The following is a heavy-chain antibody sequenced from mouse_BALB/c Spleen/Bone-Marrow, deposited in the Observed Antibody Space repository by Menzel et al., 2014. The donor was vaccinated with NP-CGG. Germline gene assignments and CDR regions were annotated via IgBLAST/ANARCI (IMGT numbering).Heavy chain of an antibody. V-gene: IGHV2-6-7*01. CDR2: IWGDGST. Sequence: VKVVESGPGLVAPSQSLSITCTVSGFSLTGYGLNWVRQPPGKGLEWLGLIWGDGSTDYNSALKSRLSISKDNSKSQVFLKMNSLQSDDTARYYCASNGGGAMDYWGQGTSVTVSS. CDR1: GFSLTGYG. J-gene: IGHJ4*01. CDR3: ASNGGGAMDY.